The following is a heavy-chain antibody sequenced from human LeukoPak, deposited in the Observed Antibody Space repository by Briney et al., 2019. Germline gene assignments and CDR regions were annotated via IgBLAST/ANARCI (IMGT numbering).Heavy chain of an antibody. CDR1: GGSISSYY. CDR2: IYYSGST. Sequence: SETLSLTCTVSGGSISSYYWSWLRQPPGKGLEWIGYIYYSGSTNYNPSLTSRVTISVDTSKNQFSLKLSSVTAADTAVYYCARYYWNYYYYYMDVWGKGTTVTVSS. V-gene: IGHV4-59*01. D-gene: IGHD1-20*01. CDR3: ARYYWNYYYYYMDV. J-gene: IGHJ6*03.